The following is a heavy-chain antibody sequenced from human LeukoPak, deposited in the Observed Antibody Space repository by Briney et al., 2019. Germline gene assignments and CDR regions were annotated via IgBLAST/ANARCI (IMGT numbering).Heavy chain of an antibody. J-gene: IGHJ3*02. V-gene: IGHV1-18*01. CDR2: ISAYNGNT. CDR1: GYTFTSYG. Sequence: ASVKVSCKASGYTFTSYGISWVRQAPGQGLEWMGWISAYNGNTNYAQKLQGRVTMTTDTSTSTAYMELRSLRSGDTAVYYCARVGGGDLHDAFDIWGQGTMVTVSS. D-gene: IGHD2-21*02. CDR3: ARVGGGDLHDAFDI.